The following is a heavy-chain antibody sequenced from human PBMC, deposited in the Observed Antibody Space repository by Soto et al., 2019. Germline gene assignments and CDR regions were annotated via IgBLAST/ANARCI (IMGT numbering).Heavy chain of an antibody. V-gene: IGHV2-5*02. D-gene: IGHD6-13*01. J-gene: IGHJ3*02. CDR3: AHRGAAAGIKAFDI. CDR1: GFSLSTSGVG. Sequence: ASGPTLVNPTQTLTLTCTFSGFSLSTSGVGVGWIRQPPGKALEWLALIYWDDDKRYSPSLKSRLTITKDTSKNQVVLTMTNMDTVDTAKYYCAHRGAAAGIKAFDIWGQGTMVTVSS. CDR2: IYWDDDK.